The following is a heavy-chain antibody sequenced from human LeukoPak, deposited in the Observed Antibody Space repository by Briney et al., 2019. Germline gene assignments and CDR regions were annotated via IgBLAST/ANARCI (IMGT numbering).Heavy chain of an antibody. D-gene: IGHD3-22*01. CDR1: GFTFSSHG. Sequence: GGSLRLSCAASGFTFSSHGMHWVRQAPGKGLEWVAVISYDGSAKYCADSVKGRFTISRDNSKNTVYLEMDSLRAEDTTVYYCARDSSGCYTFDYWGHGTLVTVSS. V-gene: IGHV3-30*03. CDR2: ISYDGSAK. J-gene: IGHJ4*01. CDR3: ARDSSGCYTFDY.